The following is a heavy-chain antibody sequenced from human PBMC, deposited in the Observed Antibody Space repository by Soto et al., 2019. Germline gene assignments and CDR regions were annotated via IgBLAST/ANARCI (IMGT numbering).Heavy chain of an antibody. CDR2: MTSNSGDT. CDR3: ARNLYNTGSFDH. CDR1: GYTFTSYD. Sequence: QVQLVQSGAEVKKPGASVKVSCKASGYTFTSYDINWVRQAPGQGLEWVGWMTSNSGDTGYAQTFQGRVTPTRDTSRSTAYMELSSLTSEDTAVYYCARNLYNTGSFDHWGQGTLVTVSS. J-gene: IGHJ4*02. D-gene: IGHD1-20*01. V-gene: IGHV1-8*02.